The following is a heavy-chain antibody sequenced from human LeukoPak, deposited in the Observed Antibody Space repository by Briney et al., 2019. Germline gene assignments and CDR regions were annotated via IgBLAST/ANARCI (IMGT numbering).Heavy chain of an antibody. CDR3: ARDSSGYYVGYYYYGMDV. Sequence: ASVKVSCKASGYTFTSYGISWVRQAPGQGLEWMGWISAYNGNTNYAQKLQGRVTMTTDTSTSTAHMELRSLRSDDTAVYYCARDSSGYYVGYYYYGMDVWGQGTTVTVSS. CDR1: GYTFTSYG. V-gene: IGHV1-18*01. CDR2: ISAYNGNT. J-gene: IGHJ6*02. D-gene: IGHD3-22*01.